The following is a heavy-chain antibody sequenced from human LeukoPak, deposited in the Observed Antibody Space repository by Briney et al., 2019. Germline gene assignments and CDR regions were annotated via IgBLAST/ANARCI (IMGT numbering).Heavy chain of an antibody. CDR1: GASFTGYY. J-gene: IGHJ6*02. Sequence: PSETLSLTCAVYGASFTGYYWSWFPQPPGKGLEWIGEINHSGGTNYNPSLKSRVTISLDTSNNQFSLKLNSVTAADTAVYYCARLLPLQGGDVWGQGTTVTVSS. CDR3: ARLLPLQGGDV. V-gene: IGHV4-34*01. D-gene: IGHD2-15*01. CDR2: INHSGGT.